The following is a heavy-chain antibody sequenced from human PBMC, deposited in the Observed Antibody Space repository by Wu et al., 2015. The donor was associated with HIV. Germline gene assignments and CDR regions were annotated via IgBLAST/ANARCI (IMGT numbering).Heavy chain of an antibody. CDR2: INLNSGGT. Sequence: QVQLMQSGAEVRRPGASVKVSCKASGYTFTGYYMHWVRQAPGQGLEWMGWINLNSGGTNYAQKFQGRVTMTRDTSISTAYMELNRLRSDDTAVYYCARVLYSSGWLGMDVWGQGTTVTVSS. CDR1: GYTFTGYY. CDR3: ARVLYSSGWLGMDV. V-gene: IGHV1-2*02. D-gene: IGHD3-22*01. J-gene: IGHJ6*02.